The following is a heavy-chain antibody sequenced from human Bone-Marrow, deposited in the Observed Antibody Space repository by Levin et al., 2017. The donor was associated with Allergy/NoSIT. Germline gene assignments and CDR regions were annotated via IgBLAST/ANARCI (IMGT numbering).Heavy chain of an antibody. D-gene: IGHD2-21*02. CDR1: GISFRNTC. Sequence: SCEASGISFRNTCMSWVRQGPGKGLEWFGRIISKSDGGTIDYAAAVKGRFTISSDDSKTTLYLVMNSLKTEDTAVYYCTSVGTLTALYTDWGQGTLVTVSS. CDR2: IISKSDGGTI. CDR3: TSVGTLTALYTD. J-gene: IGHJ4*02. V-gene: IGHV3-15*01.